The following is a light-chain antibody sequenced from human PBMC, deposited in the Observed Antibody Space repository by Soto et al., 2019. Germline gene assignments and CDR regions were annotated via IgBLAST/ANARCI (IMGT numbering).Light chain of an antibody. CDR2: GAS. V-gene: IGKV3-15*01. Sequence: EIVMTQSPVTLSVSPGERATLSCRASQSVSGNLAWYQQKPGQAPRLLIYGASTRATGIPARFSGSGSGTEFTLTISSLQSEDFAFYYCQQYNNWPPWTFGQGTKVEIK. J-gene: IGKJ1*01. CDR3: QQYNNWPPWT. CDR1: QSVSGN.